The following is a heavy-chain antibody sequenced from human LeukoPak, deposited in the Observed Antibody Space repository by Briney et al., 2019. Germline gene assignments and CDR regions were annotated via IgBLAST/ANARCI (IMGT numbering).Heavy chain of an antibody. CDR2: MNPNSGNT. J-gene: IGHJ4*02. Sequence: ASVKVSCKASGYTLTGYDINWVRQATGQGLEWMGWMNPNSGNTGYAQKFQGRVTMTRNTSISTAYMELSSLRSEDTAVYYCARGRSGSSWLDYWGQGTLVTVSS. CDR3: ARGRSGSSWLDY. V-gene: IGHV1-8*01. D-gene: IGHD6-13*01. CDR1: GYTLTGYD.